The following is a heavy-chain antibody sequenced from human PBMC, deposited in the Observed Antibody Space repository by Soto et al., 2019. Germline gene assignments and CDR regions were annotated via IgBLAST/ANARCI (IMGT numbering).Heavy chain of an antibody. V-gene: IGHV3-64*01. D-gene: IGHD1-7*01. CDR1: GFTFSIYD. Sequence: EVQLAESGGGMVQPGGSLRLSCVASGFTFSIYDMHWVRQAPGKGLEYVSSISSNGGTTNYGNSVKGRFTISRGNSKNTLYLQMGSLRAEDRAVYYCVRRVSGNYDYWGQGTLFTVSS. CDR3: VRRVSGNYDY. J-gene: IGHJ4*02. CDR2: ISSNGGTT.